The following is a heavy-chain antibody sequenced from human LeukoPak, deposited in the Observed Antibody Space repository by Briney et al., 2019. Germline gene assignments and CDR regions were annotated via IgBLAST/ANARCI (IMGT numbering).Heavy chain of an antibody. CDR1: GFTFDDYA. J-gene: IGHJ6*03. CDR3: ARGGGLGYYYYYMDV. CDR2: ISWNSGSI. V-gene: IGHV3-9*01. D-gene: IGHD2-15*01. Sequence: PGGSLRLSCAASGFTFDDYAMHWVRQAPGKGLEWVSGISWNSGSIGYADSVKGRFTISRDNAKNSLYLQMNSLRAEDTAVYYCARGGGLGYYYYYMDVWGKGTTVTISS.